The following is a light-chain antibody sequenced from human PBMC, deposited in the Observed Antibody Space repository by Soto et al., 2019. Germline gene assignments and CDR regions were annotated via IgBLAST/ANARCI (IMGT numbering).Light chain of an antibody. V-gene: IGKV1-5*03. CDR2: KAA. CDR3: QQYNSYWYT. J-gene: IGKJ2*01. Sequence: DIQMTQSPSTLSASVGDRVTITCRASQSISSWLAWYQQKPGKAPKLLIYKAASLESGVTSRFSGRGSGTEFTLTISSLQPDDFATYYCQQYNSYWYTFGQGTKLEIK. CDR1: QSISSW.